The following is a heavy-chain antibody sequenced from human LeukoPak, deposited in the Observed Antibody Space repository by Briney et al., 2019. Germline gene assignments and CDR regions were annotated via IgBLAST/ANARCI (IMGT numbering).Heavy chain of an antibody. CDR1: EFTFSNYA. CDR3: AKGPWKQWLVLVAFDY. V-gene: IGHV3-23*01. CDR2: ISGSGGST. D-gene: IGHD6-19*01. J-gene: IGHJ4*02. Sequence: GGSLRLSCAASEFTFSNYAMSWVRQAPGKGLEWVSSISGSGGSTYYADSVKGRFTISRDNSKNTLYLQMNSLRAEDTAVYYCAKGPWKQWLVLVAFDYWGQGTPVTVSS.